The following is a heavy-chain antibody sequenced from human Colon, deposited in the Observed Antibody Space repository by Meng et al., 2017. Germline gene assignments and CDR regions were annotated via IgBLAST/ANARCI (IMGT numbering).Heavy chain of an antibody. Sequence: QVRVKWRGPGLVRPSETLSLTCTVSGASVSSDSHYWSWIRQSPGKGLEWIGYIYYTGNTNYNPSLASRVSMSLDTSKNHFSLHLTSVTAADTAIYYCARVNGDFDEAWFDPWGQGTLVTVSS. CDR1: GASVSSDSHY. V-gene: IGHV4-61*03. J-gene: IGHJ5*02. CDR3: ARVNGDFDEAWFDP. D-gene: IGHD4-17*01. CDR2: IYYTGNT.